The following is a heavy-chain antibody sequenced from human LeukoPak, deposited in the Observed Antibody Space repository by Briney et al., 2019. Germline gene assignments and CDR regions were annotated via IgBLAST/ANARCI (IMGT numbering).Heavy chain of an antibody. J-gene: IGHJ4*02. CDR2: INHSGST. CDR1: GGSFSGYY. V-gene: IGHV4-34*01. D-gene: IGHD3-22*01. CDR3: ARGGRNYYDSSGYYKY. Sequence: PSETLSLTCAVYGGSFSGYYWSWIRQPPGKGLEWIGEINHSGSTNYNPSLKSRVTISVDTSKNQFSLKLSSVTAADTAVYYCARGGRNYYDSSGYYKYWGQGTLVTVSS.